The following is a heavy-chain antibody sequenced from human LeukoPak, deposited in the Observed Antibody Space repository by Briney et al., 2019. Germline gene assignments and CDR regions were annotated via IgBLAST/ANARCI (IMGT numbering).Heavy chain of an antibody. CDR3: ARLATAPETPFDY. J-gene: IGHJ4*02. D-gene: IGHD5-12*01. Sequence: ASVKVSCKASGYTFTNYYMHSVRQAPGQGLEWMGIINPSRGSTSYAQKFQGRVTMTRDTSTSTVYMELSSLRSEDTAVYYCARLATAPETPFDYWGQGTLVTVSS. CDR2: INPSRGST. V-gene: IGHV1-46*01. CDR1: GYTFTNYY.